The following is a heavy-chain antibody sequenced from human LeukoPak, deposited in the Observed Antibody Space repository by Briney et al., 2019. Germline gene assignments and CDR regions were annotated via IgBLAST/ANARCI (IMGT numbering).Heavy chain of an antibody. CDR2: MNPNSGNT. J-gene: IGHJ5*02. V-gene: IGHV1-8*01. CDR3: ARVGPYCSGGSCYSSFRVRWFDP. CDR1: GYTFTSYD. D-gene: IGHD2-15*01. Sequence: ASVKVSCKASGYTFTSYDINWVRQATGQGLEWMGWMNPNSGNTGYAQKFQGRVTMTRNTSISTAYMELSSLRSEDPAVYYCARVGPYCSGGSCYSSFRVRWFDPWGQGTLVTVSS.